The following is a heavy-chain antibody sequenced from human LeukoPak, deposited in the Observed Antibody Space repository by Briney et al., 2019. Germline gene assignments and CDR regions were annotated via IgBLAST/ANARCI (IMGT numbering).Heavy chain of an antibody. CDR3: ARIKATVTRGTYWYFDL. D-gene: IGHD4-17*01. CDR1: GFTFSDYW. V-gene: IGHV3-7*03. CDR2: IKQDGSEK. J-gene: IGHJ2*01. Sequence: PGGSLRLSCAASGFTFSDYWMTWVRQAPGKGLEWVANIKQDGSEKYYVDSVKGRFTISRDNAKNSLYLQMNSLRAEDTAVYYCARIKATVTRGTYWYFDLWGRGTLVTVSS.